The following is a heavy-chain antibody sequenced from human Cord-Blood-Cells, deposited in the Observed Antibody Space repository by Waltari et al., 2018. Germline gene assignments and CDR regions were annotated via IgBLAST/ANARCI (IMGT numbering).Heavy chain of an antibody. CDR3: ARGNRYCSGGSCYYFDY. D-gene: IGHD2-15*01. Sequence: QVQLQQWGAGLLKPSETLSLTCAVYGGSFSGYYWIWIRKPPGKGLEWIGEINHSGSTNYNPSLKSRVTISEDTSKNQFSLKLSSVTAADTAVYYCARGNRYCSGGSCYYFDYWGQGTLVTVSS. V-gene: IGHV4-34*01. CDR1: GGSFSGYY. J-gene: IGHJ4*02. CDR2: INHSGST.